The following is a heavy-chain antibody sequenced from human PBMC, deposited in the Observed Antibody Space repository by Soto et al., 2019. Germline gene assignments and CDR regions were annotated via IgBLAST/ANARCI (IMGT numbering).Heavy chain of an antibody. D-gene: IGHD6-19*01. V-gene: IGHV1-18*01. Sequence: GASLKVSCKSSGYPFTSYVISWVRQAPGQGLEWMGWISAYNGNTNYAQKLQGRVTMTTDTSTSTAYMELRSLRSDDTAVYYCAREGSGWGPTPYYSDYWGQGTLVTVSS. CDR3: AREGSGWGPTPYYSDY. CDR2: ISAYNGNT. CDR1: GYPFTSYV. J-gene: IGHJ4*02.